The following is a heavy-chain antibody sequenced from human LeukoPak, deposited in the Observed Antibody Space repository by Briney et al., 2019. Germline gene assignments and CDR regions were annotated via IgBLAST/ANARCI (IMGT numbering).Heavy chain of an antibody. CDR1: GFTFSDYY. CDR3: ARDLLYYDFWSGYYPPGGVYGMDV. V-gene: IGHV3-11*01. J-gene: IGHJ6*02. Sequence: SGGSLRLSCAASGFTFSDYYMSWIRQAPGKGLEWVSYISSSGSTIYYADSVKGRFTISRDNAKNSLYLQMNSLRAEDTAVYYCARDLLYYDFWSGYYPPGGVYGMDVWGQGTTVTVSS. D-gene: IGHD3-3*01. CDR2: ISSSGSTI.